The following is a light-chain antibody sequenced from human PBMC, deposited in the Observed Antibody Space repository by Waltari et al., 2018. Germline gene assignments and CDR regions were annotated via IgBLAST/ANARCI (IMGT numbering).Light chain of an antibody. V-gene: IGLV2-23*01. Sequence: QSALTQPASVSGSPGQSITISCSGTSRDVGTYNLVSWYQHHPGKAPKLMIYEATKRPSGVSSRFSASKSGNTASLTISGLQAEDEAEYYCCSYAGSDTYVFGTGTKVTVL. CDR1: SRDVGTYNL. CDR2: EAT. J-gene: IGLJ1*01. CDR3: CSYAGSDTYV.